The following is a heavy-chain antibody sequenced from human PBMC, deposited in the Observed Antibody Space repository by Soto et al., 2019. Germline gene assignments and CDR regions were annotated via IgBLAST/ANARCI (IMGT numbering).Heavy chain of an antibody. D-gene: IGHD6-13*01. CDR3: ARDVAAADY. CDR2: INAGIGNT. CDR1: GYTFTSYA. V-gene: IGHV1-3*05. J-gene: IGHJ4*02. Sequence: QVQLVQSGAEEKKPGASVKVSCKASGYTFTSYAMHWVRQAPGQRLEWMGWINAGIGNTKHSQKLQGRVTITTDTSASTAYMELSSLRSEDTAVYYCARDVAAADYWGQGTLVTVSS.